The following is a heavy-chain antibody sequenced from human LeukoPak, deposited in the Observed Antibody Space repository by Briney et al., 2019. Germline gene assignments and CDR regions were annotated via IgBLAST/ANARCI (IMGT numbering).Heavy chain of an antibody. CDR3: ARQSVVPAARRLDDAFDI. J-gene: IGHJ3*02. Sequence: ASVKVSCKASGYTFTRYGITWARQAPGQGLEWMGWISAYNGNTNYAQKLQGRVTMTTDTSTSTGYMELRSLRSDDTAVYYCARQSVVPAARRLDDAFDIWGPGTMLTVSS. V-gene: IGHV1-18*01. CDR2: ISAYNGNT. D-gene: IGHD2-2*01. CDR1: GYTFTRYG.